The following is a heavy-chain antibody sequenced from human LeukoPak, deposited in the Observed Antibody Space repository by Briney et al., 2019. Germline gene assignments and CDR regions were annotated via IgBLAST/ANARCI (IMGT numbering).Heavy chain of an antibody. J-gene: IGHJ3*02. D-gene: IGHD3-22*01. Sequence: GGSLRPSCAASGFTFSSYDMHWVRQATGKGLEWVSAIGTAGDTYYPGSVKGRFTISRENAKNSLYLQMNSLRAGDTAVYYCARARASYDSRDDAFDIWGQGTMVTVSS. CDR1: GFTFSSYD. CDR2: IGTAGDT. V-gene: IGHV3-13*01. CDR3: ARARASYDSRDDAFDI.